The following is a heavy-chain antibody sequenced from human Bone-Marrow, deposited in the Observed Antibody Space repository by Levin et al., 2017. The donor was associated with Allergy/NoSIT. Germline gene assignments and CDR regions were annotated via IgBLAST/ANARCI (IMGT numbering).Heavy chain of an antibody. D-gene: IGHD6-13*01. J-gene: IGHJ6*02. Sequence: GGSLRLSCAASGFTFSSYAMHWVRQAPGKGLEWVAVISYDGSNKYYADSVKGRFTISRDNSKNTLYLQMNSLRAEDTAVYYCARVGKAALGRRVGMDVWGQGTTVTVSS. CDR2: ISYDGSNK. V-gene: IGHV3-30*04. CDR1: GFTFSSYA. CDR3: ARVGKAALGRRVGMDV.